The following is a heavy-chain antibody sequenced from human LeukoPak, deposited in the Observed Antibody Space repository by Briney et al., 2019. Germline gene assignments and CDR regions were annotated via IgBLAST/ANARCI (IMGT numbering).Heavy chain of an antibody. V-gene: IGHV3-53*01. D-gene: IGHD1-26*01. J-gene: IGHJ5*02. CDR3: AKDYRAHPLRPNWFDP. CDR2: IDRGGSK. CDR1: GFTVVSNY. Sequence: AGGSLRVSCAASGFTVVSNYMNWVRQAPGKGLEWVSVIDRGGSKYYADSVKGRFTISRDNSKNIIYLQMNSLRVEDTAVYYCAKDYRAHPLRPNWFDPWGQGTLVAVSS.